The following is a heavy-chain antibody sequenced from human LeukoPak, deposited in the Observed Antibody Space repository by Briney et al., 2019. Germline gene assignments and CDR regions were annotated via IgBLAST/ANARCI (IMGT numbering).Heavy chain of an antibody. J-gene: IGHJ6*02. CDR2: INSDGSTT. Sequence: GGSLRLSCAASGFTFRGYWMHWVRQAPGKGLVWVSRINSDGSTTTYADSVRGRFTISRDNAKNTLYLQMNSLGAEDTAVYYCARVEGPNYYFYGMDVWGQGTTVAVFS. D-gene: IGHD2-8*01. CDR1: GFTFRGYW. V-gene: IGHV3-74*01. CDR3: ARVEGPNYYFYGMDV.